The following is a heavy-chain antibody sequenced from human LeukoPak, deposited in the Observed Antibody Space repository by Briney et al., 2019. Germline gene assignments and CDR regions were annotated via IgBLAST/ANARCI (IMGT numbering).Heavy chain of an antibody. J-gene: IGHJ4*02. CDR2: ISAGGGGT. CDR1: GYSFTSYA. V-gene: IGHV3-23*01. Sequence: GESLKISCKGSGYSFTSYAMGWVRQAPGKGLEWVSGISAGGGGTYYADSVKGRFTISRDNSKSTLYLQMNSLRAEDTAIYYCAKDLRSGSNYGFFDYWGQGTLVTVSS. CDR3: AKDLRSGSNYGFFDY. D-gene: IGHD3-10*01.